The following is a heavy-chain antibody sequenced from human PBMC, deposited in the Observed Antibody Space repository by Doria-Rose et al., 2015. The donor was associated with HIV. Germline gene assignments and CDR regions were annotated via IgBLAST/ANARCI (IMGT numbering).Heavy chain of an antibody. V-gene: IGHV2-26*01. J-gene: IGHJ4*02. Sequence: ESGPVLVKPTETLTLTCTVSGVSLSSPGMGVSWIRQPPGKALEWLANIFSDDERSYKPSLKSRLTIARGTAKSQVVLTMTDMDPVDTATYYCARIKSSRWYHKYYFDFWGQGPLVIVSA. CDR1: GVSLSSPGMG. D-gene: IGHD6-13*01. CDR3: ARIKSSRWYHKYYFDF. CDR2: IFSDDER.